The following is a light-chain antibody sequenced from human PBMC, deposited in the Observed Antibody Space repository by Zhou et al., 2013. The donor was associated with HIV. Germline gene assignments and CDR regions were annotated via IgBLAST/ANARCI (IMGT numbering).Light chain of an antibody. CDR1: QDITNH. CDR3: QRYGT. CDR2: DAS. J-gene: IGKJ1*01. Sequence: DLQMTQSPSSLSASVGDRVTITCQASQDITNHLNWYQHKPGKAPKLLIYDASILQTGVPSRFSGRGSGTDFTLTISSLQPEDVATYYCQRYGTFGQGTKVEMK. V-gene: IGKV1-33*01.